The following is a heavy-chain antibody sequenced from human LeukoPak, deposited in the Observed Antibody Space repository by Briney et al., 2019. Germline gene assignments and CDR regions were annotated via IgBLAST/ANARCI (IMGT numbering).Heavy chain of an antibody. CDR2: INHSGST. J-gene: IGHJ3*02. CDR1: GGSFSGYY. D-gene: IGHD3-10*01. V-gene: IGHV4-34*01. Sequence: PSETLSLTCAVYGGSFSGYYWSWIRQPPGKGLEWIGEINHSGSTNYNPSLKSRVTISVDTSTNQFSLKLSSVTAADTAVYYCARTYYYGSGSYRGVPFDIWGQGTMVTVSS. CDR3: ARTYYYGSGSYRGVPFDI.